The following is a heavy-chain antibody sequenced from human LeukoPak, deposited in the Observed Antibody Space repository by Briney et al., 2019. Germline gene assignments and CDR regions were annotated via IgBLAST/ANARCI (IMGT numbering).Heavy chain of an antibody. D-gene: IGHD1-26*01. CDR3: AKRFSPSKRVGATLYYFDY. CDR1: GFTFSTYV. V-gene: IGHV3-23*01. J-gene: IGHJ4*02. CDR2: VSESGVGT. Sequence: SGGSLRLSCVASGFTFSTYVMGWVRQVPGKGLEWVSSVSESGVGTYYADSVKGRFTISRDNSKNTLYLQMNSLRAEDTAVYYCAKRFSPSKRVGATLYYFDYWGQGTLVTVSS.